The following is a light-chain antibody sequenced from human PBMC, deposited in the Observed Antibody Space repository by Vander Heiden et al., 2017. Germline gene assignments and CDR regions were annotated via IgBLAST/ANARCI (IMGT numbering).Light chain of an antibody. CDR3: MQSLQTSFT. Sequence: DIVMTQSPLSLPVTPGEPASTSCRSSQSLLHSNGYNYLDWYLQKPWQSPQLLIYLGSNRASGVPDRFSGSGSGTDFTLKISRVEAEDVGVYYCMQSLQTSFTFGPGTKVDIK. V-gene: IGKV2-28*01. CDR1: QSLLHSNGYNY. J-gene: IGKJ3*01. CDR2: LGS.